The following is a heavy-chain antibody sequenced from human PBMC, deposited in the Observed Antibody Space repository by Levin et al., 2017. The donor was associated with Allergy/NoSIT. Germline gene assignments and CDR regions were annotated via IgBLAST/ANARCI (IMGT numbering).Heavy chain of an antibody. CDR1: GFTFSSYS. D-gene: IGHD4-17*01. V-gene: IGHV3-21*01. CDR3: AREKTVTGSFDP. J-gene: IGHJ5*02. Sequence: PGGSLRLSCAASGFTFSSYSMNWVRQAPGKGLEWVSSISSSSSYIYYADSVKGRFTISRDNAKNSLYLQMNSLRAEDTAVYYCAREKTVTGSFDPWGQGTLVTVSS. CDR2: ISSSSSYI.